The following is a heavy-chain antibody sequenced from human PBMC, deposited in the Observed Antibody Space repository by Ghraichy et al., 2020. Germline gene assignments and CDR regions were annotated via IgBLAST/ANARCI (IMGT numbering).Heavy chain of an antibody. CDR2: IWYDGSNK. CDR3: AREGRGSSWYSVDY. V-gene: IGHV3-33*01. D-gene: IGHD6-13*01. Sequence: GGSLRLSCAASGFTFSSYGMHWVRQAPGKGLEWVAVIWYDGSNKYYADSVKGRFTISRDNSKNTLYLQMNSLRAEDTAVYYCAREGRGSSWYSVDYWGQGTLVTVSS. CDR1: GFTFSSYG. J-gene: IGHJ4*02.